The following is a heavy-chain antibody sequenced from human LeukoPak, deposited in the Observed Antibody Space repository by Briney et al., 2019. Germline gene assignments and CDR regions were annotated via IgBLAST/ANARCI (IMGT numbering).Heavy chain of an antibody. CDR3: TTDQWFGELYWFDP. CDR2: IKSKTDGGTT. D-gene: IGHD3-10*01. CDR1: GFTFSNAW. Sequence: GGSLRLSCAASGFTFSNAWMSWVRQAPGKGLEWVGRIKSKTDGGTTDYAAPVKGRFTISRDDSKNTQYLQMNSLKTEDTAVYYCTTDQWFGELYWFDPWGQGTLVTVSS. V-gene: IGHV3-15*01. J-gene: IGHJ5*02.